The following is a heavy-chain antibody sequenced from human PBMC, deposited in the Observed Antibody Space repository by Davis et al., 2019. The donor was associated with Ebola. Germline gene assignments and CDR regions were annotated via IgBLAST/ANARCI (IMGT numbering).Heavy chain of an antibody. CDR3: ASGGFVVVVAATQELDY. D-gene: IGHD2-15*01. Sequence: ESLKISCAASGFTFSDYYMSWIRQPPGKGLEWIGYIYYSGSTNYNPSLKSRVTISVDTSKNQFSLKLSSVTAADTAVYYCASGGFVVVVAATQELDYWSQGTLVTVSS. J-gene: IGHJ4*02. V-gene: IGHV4-59*01. CDR2: IYYSGST. CDR1: GFTFSDYY.